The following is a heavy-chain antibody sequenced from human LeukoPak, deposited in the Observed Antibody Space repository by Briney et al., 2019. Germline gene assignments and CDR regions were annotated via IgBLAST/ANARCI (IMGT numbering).Heavy chain of an antibody. J-gene: IGHJ5*02. CDR3: ARGAGGITLSGSDWYGVHRWFDP. D-gene: IGHD6-13*01. CDR2: IKEDGSET. Sequence: GGSLRLSCVGSEFTFSSYWMSWVRQAPGKGLEWVANIKEDGSETNYVDSLKGRFTISRDNARNSLYLQMNSLRAEDTAVYYCARGAGGITLSGSDWYGVHRWFDPWGQGTLVTVPS. CDR1: EFTFSSYW. V-gene: IGHV3-7*01.